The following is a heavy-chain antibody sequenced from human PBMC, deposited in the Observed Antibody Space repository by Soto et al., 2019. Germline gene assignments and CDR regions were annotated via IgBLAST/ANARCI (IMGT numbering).Heavy chain of an antibody. D-gene: IGHD6-13*01. V-gene: IGHV3-30-3*01. Sequence: SLRLSCEVSGFTLGSYAMHWVRQAPGKGLEWVSVMSYDGSDNYYADSVKGRFTISRDNSKNTLYLHMNSLRPEDTAVYYCARDGTTTTAAGFDHWGQGTLVTVSS. J-gene: IGHJ4*02. CDR3: ARDGTTTTAAGFDH. CDR1: GFTLGSYA. CDR2: MSYDGSDN.